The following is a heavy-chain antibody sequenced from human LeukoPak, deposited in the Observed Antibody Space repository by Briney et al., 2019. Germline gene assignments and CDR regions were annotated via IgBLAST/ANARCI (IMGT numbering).Heavy chain of an antibody. V-gene: IGHV3-23*01. CDR3: AKDIGSGWYYFDY. J-gene: IGHJ4*02. Sequence: GGSLRLSCAASGFTFSSYAVSWVRQASGKGLEWVSAISGSGGSTYYADSVKGRFTISRDNSKNTLYLQMNSLRAEDTAVYYCAKDIGSGWYYFDYWGQGTLVTVSS. D-gene: IGHD6-19*01. CDR2: ISGSGGST. CDR1: GFTFSSYA.